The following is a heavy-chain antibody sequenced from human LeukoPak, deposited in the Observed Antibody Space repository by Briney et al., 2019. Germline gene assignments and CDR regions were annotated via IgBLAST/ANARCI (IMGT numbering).Heavy chain of an antibody. CDR2: ISSSSSYI. CDR1: GFTFSSYS. D-gene: IGHD1-26*01. V-gene: IGHV3-21*01. Sequence: PGGSLRLSCAASGFTFSSYSMNWVRQAPGKGLEWVSSISSSSSYIYYADSVKGRFTIARDNAKNSLYLQMNSLTAEDTAVYYCARDREGATLNDAFDIWGQGTMVTVSS. CDR3: ARDREGATLNDAFDI. J-gene: IGHJ3*02.